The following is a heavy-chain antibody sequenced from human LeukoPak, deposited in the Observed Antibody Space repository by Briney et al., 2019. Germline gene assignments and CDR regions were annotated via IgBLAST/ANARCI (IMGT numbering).Heavy chain of an antibody. J-gene: IGHJ4*02. CDR1: GGSFSGYY. CDR2: INHSGST. D-gene: IGHD3-9*01. CDR3: ARDPGIDWLSNKAGFDY. V-gene: IGHV4-34*01. Sequence: SETLSLTCAVYGGSFSGYYWSWIRQPPGRGLEWIGEINHSGSTNYNPSLKSRVTISVDTSKNQFSLSLSSVTAADTAVYYCARDPGIDWLSNKAGFDYWGQGTLVTVSS.